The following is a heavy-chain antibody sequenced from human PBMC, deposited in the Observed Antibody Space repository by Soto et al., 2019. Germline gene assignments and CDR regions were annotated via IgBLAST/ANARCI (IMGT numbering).Heavy chain of an antibody. CDR3: AREYYGDYDFYFDY. J-gene: IGHJ4*02. Sequence: GGSLRLSCAASGFTFSSYWMHWVRQAPGKGLVWVSRINSDGSSTSYADSVKGRFTISRDNAKNTLYLQMNSLRAEDTAVYYCAREYYGDYDFYFDYWGQGTLVTVSS. CDR1: GFTFSSYW. V-gene: IGHV3-74*01. CDR2: INSDGSST. D-gene: IGHD4-17*01.